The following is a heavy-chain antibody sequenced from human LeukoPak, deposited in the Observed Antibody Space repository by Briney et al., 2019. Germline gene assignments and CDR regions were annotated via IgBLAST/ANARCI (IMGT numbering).Heavy chain of an antibody. CDR2: IYYSGST. CDR1: GGSISSYY. CDR3: ARTRGYSYDLDY. D-gene: IGHD5-18*01. Sequence: SETLSLTCTVSGGSISSYYWSWLRQPPEKGLEWIGYIYYSGSTNYNPSLKSRVTISVDTSKNQFSLTLSSVTAADTAVYYCARTRGYSYDLDYWGQGTLVTVSS. V-gene: IGHV4-59*01. J-gene: IGHJ4*02.